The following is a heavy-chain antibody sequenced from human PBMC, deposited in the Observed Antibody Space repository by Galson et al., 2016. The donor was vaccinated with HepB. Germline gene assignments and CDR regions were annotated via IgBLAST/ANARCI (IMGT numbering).Heavy chain of an antibody. CDR1: GLIISTNY. D-gene: IGHD2-2*01. CDR2: IYGGGST. J-gene: IGHJ3*02. CDR3: ARDSWDIVVVSPAMFTFDI. Sequence: SLRLSCAVSGLIISTNYMSWVRQAPGSGLEWVSVIYGGGSTFYADSVKGRFTISRDNAQNSLSLQMNSLRVEDTAVYYCARDSWDIVVVSPAMFTFDIWGQGTMVTVSS. V-gene: IGHV3-53*01.